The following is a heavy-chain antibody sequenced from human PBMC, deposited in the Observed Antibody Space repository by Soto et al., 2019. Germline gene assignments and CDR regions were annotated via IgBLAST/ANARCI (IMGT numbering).Heavy chain of an antibody. Sequence: QVQLVESGGGVVQPGRSLTLSCAASGFTFSSYGMHWVRQAPGKGLEWVAVIWYDGSNKYYADSVKGRFTISRDNSKNTLYLQMNSLRAEDTAVYYCARAFETYYYDSSGLNWFDPWGQGTLVTVSS. CDR2: IWYDGSNK. CDR3: ARAFETYYYDSSGLNWFDP. J-gene: IGHJ5*02. CDR1: GFTFSSYG. D-gene: IGHD3-22*01. V-gene: IGHV3-33*01.